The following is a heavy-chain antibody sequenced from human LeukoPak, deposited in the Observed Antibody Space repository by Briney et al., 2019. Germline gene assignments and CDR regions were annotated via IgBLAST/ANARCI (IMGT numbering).Heavy chain of an antibody. CDR1: GFTFSNYG. CDR2: ISHDGSRE. Sequence: GGSLRLSCAASGFTFSNYGMHWVRQAPGKGLEWVALISHDGSREYYAESVKGRFTISRDNSKNTLFLQMNSLRGEDTAVYYCAKNGAEVGDFDYWGQGTLGTVSS. J-gene: IGHJ4*02. CDR3: AKNGAEVGDFDY. D-gene: IGHD2-8*01. V-gene: IGHV3-30*18.